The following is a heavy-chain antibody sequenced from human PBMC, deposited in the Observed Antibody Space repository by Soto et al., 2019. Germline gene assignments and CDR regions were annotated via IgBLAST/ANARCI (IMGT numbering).Heavy chain of an antibody. CDR2: IHSDGITT. Sequence: EVQMVESGGGLVQPGGSLRLSCAASGFTFSTYWMHWVRHAPGKGLVWVSRIHSDGITTLYADSVTGRFTISRDNAKNTVFLQMNSLRAEDTAVYYCATGRTPAFAFWGRGTMVTVSS. V-gene: IGHV3-74*01. J-gene: IGHJ3*01. D-gene: IGHD1-7*01. CDR1: GFTFSTYW. CDR3: ATGRTPAFAF.